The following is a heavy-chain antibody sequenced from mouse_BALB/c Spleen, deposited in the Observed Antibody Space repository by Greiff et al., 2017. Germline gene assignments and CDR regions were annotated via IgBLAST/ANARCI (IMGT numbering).Heavy chain of an antibody. CDR3: ARTGNYNWDYALDY. CDR1: GYTFSSYW. V-gene: IGHV1-9*01. Sequence: VQLQQSGAELMKPGASVKISCKATGYTFSSYWIEWVKQRPGHGLEWIGEILPGSGSTNYNEKFKGKATFTADTSSNTAYMQLSSLTSEDSAVYYCARTGNYNWDYALDYWGQGTSVTVSS. J-gene: IGHJ4*01. D-gene: IGHD2-1*01. CDR2: ILPGSGST.